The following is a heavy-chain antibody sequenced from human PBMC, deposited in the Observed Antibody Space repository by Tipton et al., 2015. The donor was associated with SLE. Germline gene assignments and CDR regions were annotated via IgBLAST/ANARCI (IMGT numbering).Heavy chain of an antibody. CDR3: ARVDGGYYQYYFGY. V-gene: IGHV4-59*01. Sequence: LRLSCTVSGGSITRYYWSWIRQPPGKGLEWIGYIYYSGITKYNPSLKSRVTISVDTPKNQFSLRLSSVTAADTAVYYCARVDGGYYQYYFGYWGQGTLVTVSS. D-gene: IGHD4-17*01. CDR2: IYYSGIT. J-gene: IGHJ4*02. CDR1: GGSITRYY.